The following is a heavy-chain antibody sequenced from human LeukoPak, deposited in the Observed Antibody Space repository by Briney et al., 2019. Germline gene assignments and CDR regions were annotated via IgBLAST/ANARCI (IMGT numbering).Heavy chain of an antibody. CDR2: INPNSGGT. V-gene: IGHV1-2*06. J-gene: IGHJ4*02. CDR1: GYTFTGYY. Sequence: ASVKVSCKASGYTFTGYYMHWVRQAPGQGLEWMGRINPNSGGTNYAQKFQGRVTMTRDTSISTAYMELSRLRSDDTAVYYCVRDLEITMIVVVTPSFDYWGQGTLVTVSS. D-gene: IGHD3-22*01. CDR3: VRDLEITMIVVVTPSFDY.